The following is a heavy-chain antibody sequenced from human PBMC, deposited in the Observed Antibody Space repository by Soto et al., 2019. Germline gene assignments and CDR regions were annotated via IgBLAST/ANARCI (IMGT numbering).Heavy chain of an antibody. D-gene: IGHD3-22*01. V-gene: IGHV5-10-1*01. CDR2: IDPSDSQT. Sequence: GESLKISCNGSGYSFAGYWITWVRQKPGKGLEWMGRIDPSDSQTYYSPSFRGHVTISVTKSITTVFLQWSSLRASDTAMYYCARQIYDSDTGPNFQYYFDSWGQGTLVTVSS. J-gene: IGHJ4*02. CDR3: ARQIYDSDTGPNFQYYFDS. CDR1: GYSFAGYW.